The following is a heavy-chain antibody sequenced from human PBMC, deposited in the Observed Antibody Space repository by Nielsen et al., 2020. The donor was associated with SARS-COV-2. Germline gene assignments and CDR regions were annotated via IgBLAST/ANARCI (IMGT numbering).Heavy chain of an antibody. CDR3: ASLGDPYYYYGMDV. V-gene: IGHV3-9*01. J-gene: IGHJ6*02. CDR2: ISWNSGSI. D-gene: IGHD3-16*01. Sequence: SLKISCAASGLTFDDYAMHWVRQAPGKGLEWVSGISWNSGSIGYADSVKGRFTISRDNAKNSLYLQMNSLRAEDTALYYCASLGDPYYYYGMDVWGQGTTVTVSS. CDR1: GLTFDDYA.